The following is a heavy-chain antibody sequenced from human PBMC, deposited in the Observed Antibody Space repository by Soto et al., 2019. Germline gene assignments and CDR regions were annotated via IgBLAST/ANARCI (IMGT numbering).Heavy chain of an antibody. V-gene: IGHV1-69*13. CDR2: IIPIFGTA. Sequence: GASVKVSCKASGGTFSSYAISWVRQAPGQGLEWMGGIIPIFGTANYAQKFQGRVTITADESTSTAYMELSSLRSEDTAVYYCARVNSSGWYCWFDPWGQGTLVTVSS. CDR3: ARVNSSGWYCWFDP. J-gene: IGHJ5*02. D-gene: IGHD6-19*01. CDR1: GGTFSSYA.